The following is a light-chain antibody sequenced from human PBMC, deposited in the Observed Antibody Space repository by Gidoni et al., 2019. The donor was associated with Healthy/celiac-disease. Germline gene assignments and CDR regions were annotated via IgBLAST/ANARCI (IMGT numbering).Light chain of an antibody. V-gene: IGKV1-5*01. CDR1: QSISSW. J-gene: IGKJ2*01. CDR3: QQYNSYPYT. CDR2: DAS. Sequence: DIQMTQSPSTLSASVGDRGTITCRASQSISSWLAWYQQQPGKAPKLLIYDASSLESGVPSRFSGSGSGTDFTLTISSLQPDDFATYYCQQYNSYPYTFGQGTKLEIK.